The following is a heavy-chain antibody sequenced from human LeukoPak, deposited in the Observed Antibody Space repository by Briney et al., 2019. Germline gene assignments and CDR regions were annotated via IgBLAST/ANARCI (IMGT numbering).Heavy chain of an antibody. CDR1: GFTSSSYA. CDR3: TRKEAYYYMDV. CDR2: ISGSGGST. J-gene: IGHJ6*03. V-gene: IGHV3-23*01. Sequence: GGSLRLSCAASGFTSSSYAMSWVRQAPGKGLEWVSAISGSGGSTYYADSVKGRFTISRDNAKNSLNLQMNSLRAEDTAVYYCTRKEAYYYMDVWGKGTTVTVSS.